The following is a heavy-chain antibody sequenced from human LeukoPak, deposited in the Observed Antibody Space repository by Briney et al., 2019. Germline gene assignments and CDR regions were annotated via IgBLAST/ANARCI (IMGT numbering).Heavy chain of an antibody. V-gene: IGHV3-66*01. J-gene: IGHJ4*02. CDR2: INGGGTT. Sequence: GGSLRLSCAASGFTVSCHFMSWVRQAPGKGLEWVSVINGGGTTYYADSVKGRFTISRDNSKNTLYLQMDSLRAEDTAVYYCARYVGSDWGQGTLVTVSS. CDR1: GFTVSCHF. D-gene: IGHD3-16*01. CDR3: ARYVGSD.